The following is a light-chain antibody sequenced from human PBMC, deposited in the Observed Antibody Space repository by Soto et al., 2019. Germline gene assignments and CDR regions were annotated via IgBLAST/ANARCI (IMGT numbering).Light chain of an antibody. CDR1: QSLTNN. Sequence: EMILTQSPATLSVSPGGRATLSCRASQSLTNNLAWYQQKPGQAPRLLIYAASTRATGIPARFSDSGSGTDFTLTISSLQSEDFAVYHCQHRGTFGQGTKVEIK. V-gene: IGKV3-15*01. CDR3: QHRGT. CDR2: AAS. J-gene: IGKJ1*01.